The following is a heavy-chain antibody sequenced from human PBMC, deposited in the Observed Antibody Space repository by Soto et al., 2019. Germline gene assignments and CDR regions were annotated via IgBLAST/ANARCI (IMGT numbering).Heavy chain of an antibody. CDR3: ARGQRGIGRTYCRGGSCHSDYYYYGMDV. CDR2: INHSGST. J-gene: IGHJ6*02. CDR1: SGSFGGHD. Sequence: SETLSLTCAVYSGSFGGHDWSLIRQPPGEGREWIGEINHSGSTNYNPSLKSRVSISVDTSKNQFSLKLSSVTAADTAVYYCARGQRGIGRTYCRGGSCHSDYYYYGMDVWGQGTTVTVSS. D-gene: IGHD2-15*01. V-gene: IGHV4-34*01.